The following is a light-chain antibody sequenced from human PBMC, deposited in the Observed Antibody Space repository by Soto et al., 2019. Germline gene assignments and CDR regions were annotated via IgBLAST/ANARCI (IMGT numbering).Light chain of an antibody. V-gene: IGLV2-8*01. CDR1: SSDVGIYNY. CDR3: SSYVGSNNFV. Sequence: QSALTQPPSASGSPGQSVTISCTGSSSDVGIYNYVSWYQHHPGKAPKLIVYEVTKRLSGVPDRFSGSRSRNTATLTVSGLQAEDEADYYCSSYVGSNNFVFGAGTKLTVL. J-gene: IGLJ1*01. CDR2: EVT.